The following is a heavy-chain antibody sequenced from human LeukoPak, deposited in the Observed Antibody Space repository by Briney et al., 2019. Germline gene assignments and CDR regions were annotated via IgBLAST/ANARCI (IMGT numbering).Heavy chain of an antibody. CDR3: AIRHDSYYYYYIDV. V-gene: IGHV4-38-2*01. CDR1: GHSISNNYY. Sequence: ASETLSLTCAVSGHSISNNYYWVWIRQPPGRGLKWIGSLYHSDSAYYNTSLRSRVSMSVDTSKNQFSLTLSFVTAADTAVYYCAIRHDSYYYYYIDVWGSGTTVTVSS. D-gene: IGHD1-1*01. CDR2: LYHSDSA. J-gene: IGHJ6*03.